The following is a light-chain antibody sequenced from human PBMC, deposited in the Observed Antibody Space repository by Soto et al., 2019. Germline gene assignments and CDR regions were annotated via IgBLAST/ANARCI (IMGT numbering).Light chain of an antibody. V-gene: IGLV1-40*01. J-gene: IGLJ2*01. CDR3: QSYDSSLRVV. CDR1: SSNIGAGYG. CDR2: GNS. Sequence: QSVLTQPPSVSGAPGQRVTISCTGSSSNIGAGYGVHWYQQLPGTAPKLLIYGNSNRPSGVPDRFSGSKSGTSASLAITGLQAEDEADYYCQSYDSSLRVVFGGGTKVTVL.